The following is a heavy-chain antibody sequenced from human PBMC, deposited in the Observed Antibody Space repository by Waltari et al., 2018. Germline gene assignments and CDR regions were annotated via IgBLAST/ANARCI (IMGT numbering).Heavy chain of an antibody. CDR1: GFIFRTFS. CDR3: ARENRQWLAPEPYYFDY. J-gene: IGHJ4*02. CDR2: LSYDGSNK. Sequence: QVQLVESGGGVVQPGRSLRLSWAASGFIFRTFSFPCVRQAPGKGREWLAVLSYDGSNKYYADSLKGRFTISRDNSNNTLYLQMNTLTPEDTAVYFCARENRQWLAPEPYYFDYWGLGTLVTVTS. V-gene: IGHV3-30*03. D-gene: IGHD6-19*01.